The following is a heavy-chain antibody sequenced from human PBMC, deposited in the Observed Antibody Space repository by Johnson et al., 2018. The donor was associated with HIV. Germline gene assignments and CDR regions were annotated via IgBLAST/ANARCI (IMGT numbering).Heavy chain of an antibody. V-gene: IGHV3-30*18. J-gene: IGHJ3*02. CDR1: GFAFSSYG. Sequence: QVQLVESGGGVVQPGRSLRLSCAASGFAFSSYGMHWVRQAPGKGLEWVSVISYEGNNKYYADSVRGRFGLTRDNSKNTLYLQMNSLRVEDTAVYYCAKGRDSSGFGAFDIWGQGTMVTVSS. D-gene: IGHD3-22*01. CDR3: AKGRDSSGFGAFDI. CDR2: ISYEGNNK.